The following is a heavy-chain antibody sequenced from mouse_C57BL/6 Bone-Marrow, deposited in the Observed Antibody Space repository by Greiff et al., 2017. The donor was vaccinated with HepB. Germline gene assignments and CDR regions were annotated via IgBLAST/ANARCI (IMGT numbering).Heavy chain of an antibody. Sequence: EVQRVESGGDLVKPGGSLKLSCAASGFTFSSYGMSWVRQTPDKRLEWVATISSGGSYTYYPDSVKGRFTISRDNAKNTMYLQMSSLKSEDTAMYYCAREGYYGSSYGYFDVWGTGTTVTVSS. D-gene: IGHD1-1*01. CDR3: AREGYYGSSYGYFDV. CDR1: GFTFSSYG. V-gene: IGHV5-6*01. J-gene: IGHJ1*03. CDR2: ISSGGSYT.